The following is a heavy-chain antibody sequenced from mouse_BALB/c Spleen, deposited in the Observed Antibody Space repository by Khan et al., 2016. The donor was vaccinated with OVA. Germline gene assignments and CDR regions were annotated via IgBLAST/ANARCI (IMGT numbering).Heavy chain of an antibody. CDR1: GYSITSGYY. J-gene: IGHJ4*01. CDR2: ISYDGSN. CDR3: ASNYGNYVYYAMDY. Sequence: EVQLQESGPGLVKPSQSLSLTCSVTGYSITSGYYWNWLRQFPGNKLEWMGYISYDGSNNSNPSLQNRISITRDTSKNQFFLKLNSVTTEDTATYYCASNYGNYVYYAMDYWGQGTSVTVSS. V-gene: IGHV3-6*02. D-gene: IGHD2-1*01.